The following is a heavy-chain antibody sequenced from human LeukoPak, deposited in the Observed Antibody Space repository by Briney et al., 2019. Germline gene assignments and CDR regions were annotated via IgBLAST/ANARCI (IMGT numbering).Heavy chain of an antibody. V-gene: IGHV5-51*01. Sequence: EWMGIIYPGDSDTRYSPSFQGQVTISADKSINTAYLQWSSLKASDTAMYYCARNDDSGSPWGQGTLVTVSS. CDR2: IYPGDSDT. J-gene: IGHJ5*02. D-gene: IGHD4-17*01. CDR3: ARNDDSGSP.